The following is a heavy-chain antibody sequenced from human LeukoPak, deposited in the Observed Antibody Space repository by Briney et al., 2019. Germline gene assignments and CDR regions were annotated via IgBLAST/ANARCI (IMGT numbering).Heavy chain of an antibody. Sequence: PSETLSLTCAVYGGSFSGYYCSWIRQPPRKGLEWNGEINHSGSTNYNPSLKSRVTISVDTSKNQFSLKLSSVTAADTAVYYCASETGYYYDSSGYRHWGQGTLVTVSS. CDR3: ASETGYYYDSSGYRH. J-gene: IGHJ4*02. CDR2: INHSGST. CDR1: GGSFSGYY. D-gene: IGHD3-22*01. V-gene: IGHV4-34*01.